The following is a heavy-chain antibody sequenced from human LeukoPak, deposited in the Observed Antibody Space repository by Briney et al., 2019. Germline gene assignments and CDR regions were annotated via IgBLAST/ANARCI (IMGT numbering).Heavy chain of an antibody. CDR1: GYSISTGYY. D-gene: IGHD1-7*01. CDR3: ASQYNWNYEDY. Sequence: TSETLSLTCTVSGYSISTGYYWDWIRQPPGKGLEWIGTFYHGGSTYYNPSLKSRVTISVDTSKNQFSLKLSSVTAADTAVYYCASQYNWNYEDYWGQGTLVTVSS. CDR2: FYHGGST. V-gene: IGHV4-38-2*02. J-gene: IGHJ4*02.